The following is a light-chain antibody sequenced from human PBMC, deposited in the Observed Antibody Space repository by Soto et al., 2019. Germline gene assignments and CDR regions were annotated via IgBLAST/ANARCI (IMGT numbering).Light chain of an antibody. CDR2: DVS. J-gene: IGLJ2*01. V-gene: IGLV2-14*01. CDR1: SSDVGGYNY. CDR3: SSYTSSSTV. Sequence: QSVLTQPASVSGSPGQSITISCTGISSDVGGYNYVSWYQQHPGEAPKLMIYDVSNRPSGVSNRFSGSKPGNTASLTISGLQTEDEADYYCSSYTSSSTVFGGGTKLTVL.